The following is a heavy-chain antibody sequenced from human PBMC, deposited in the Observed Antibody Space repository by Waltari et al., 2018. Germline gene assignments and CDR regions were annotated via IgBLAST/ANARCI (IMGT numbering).Heavy chain of an antibody. V-gene: IGHV1-8*01. D-gene: IGHD3-16*02. CDR2: MNPNSGNT. J-gene: IGHJ4*02. CDR3: VVKVFVWGSYRYTRNFDY. CDR1: GYTFTSYD. Sequence: QVQLVQSGAEVKKPGASVKVSCKASGYTFTSYDINWVRQATGQGLEWMGWMNPNSGNTGYAQEFQGRVTMTRNTSISTAYMELSSLRSEDTAVYYCVVKVFVWGSYRYTRNFDYWGQGTLVTVSS.